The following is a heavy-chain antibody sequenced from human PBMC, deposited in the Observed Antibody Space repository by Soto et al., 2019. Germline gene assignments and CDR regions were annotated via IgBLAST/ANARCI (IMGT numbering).Heavy chain of an antibody. CDR3: ARKPYSHYYGMDV. CDR2: IITYNDNT. Sequence: ASVKVSCKASGYIFSDYGINWVRLAPGQGLEWMGWIITYNDNTKYAENFQGRVTLTTDKSTNTVYMELRSLTPDDTGVYFCARKPYSHYYGMDVWGQGTSVTVSS. D-gene: IGHD2-21*01. J-gene: IGHJ6*02. V-gene: IGHV1-18*01. CDR1: GYIFSDYG.